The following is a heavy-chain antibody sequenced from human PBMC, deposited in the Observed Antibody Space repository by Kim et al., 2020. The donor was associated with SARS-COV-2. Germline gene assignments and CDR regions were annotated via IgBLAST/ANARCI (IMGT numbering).Heavy chain of an antibody. V-gene: IGHV3-21*01. CDR2: ISSSSSYI. CDR3: AREHSSSWYYFDY. Sequence: GGSLRLSCAASGFTFSSYSMNWVRQAPGKGLEWVSSISSSSSYIYYADSVKGRFTISRDNAKNSLYLQMNSLRAEDTAVYYCAREHSSSWYYFDYWGQGTLVTVSS. D-gene: IGHD6-13*01. J-gene: IGHJ4*02. CDR1: GFTFSSYS.